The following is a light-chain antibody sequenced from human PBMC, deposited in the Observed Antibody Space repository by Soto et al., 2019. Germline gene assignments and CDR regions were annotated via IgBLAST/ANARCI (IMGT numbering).Light chain of an antibody. J-gene: IGKJ4*01. V-gene: IGKV1-33*01. CDR1: QDISNY. Sequence: DLQMTQSPSSLSASVGDRVTITCQASQDISNYLNWYQQKPGKAPKLLIYDASNLETGVPSRFSGSGSGTDFTFTINSLQPEDIATYYSQQYDNLLTFGGGTKVEIK. CDR2: DAS. CDR3: QQYDNLLT.